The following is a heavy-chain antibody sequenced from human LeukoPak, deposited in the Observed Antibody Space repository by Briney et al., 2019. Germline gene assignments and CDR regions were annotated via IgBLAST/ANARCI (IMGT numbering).Heavy chain of an antibody. D-gene: IGHD1-26*01. CDR3: TTWDWGY. J-gene: IGHJ4*02. Sequence: GGSLRLTFPATGFTCSSGWMYWLRQAPGKGLEWVGRIKSNTDGGTIGYAAPVKGRFTISRDDSKNTLYLEMSSLKTEDAAVYYRTTWDWGYWGQGTLVTVSS. CDR1: GFTCSSGW. V-gene: IGHV3-15*05. CDR2: IKSNTDGGTI.